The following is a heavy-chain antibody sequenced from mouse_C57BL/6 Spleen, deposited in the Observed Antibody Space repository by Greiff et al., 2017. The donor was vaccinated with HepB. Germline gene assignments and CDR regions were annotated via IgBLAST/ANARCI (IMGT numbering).Heavy chain of an antibody. CDR1: GYTFTSYW. Sequence: QVQLQQPGAELVKPGASVKLSCKASGYTFTSYWMHWVKQRPGQGLEWIGMIHPNSGSTNYNEKFKSKATLTVDKSSSTAYMQLSSLTSEDSAVYYCARSGVYYGNYGYFDYWGQGTTLTVSS. CDR3: ARSGVYYGNYGYFDY. J-gene: IGHJ2*01. V-gene: IGHV1-64*01. CDR2: IHPNSGST. D-gene: IGHD2-1*01.